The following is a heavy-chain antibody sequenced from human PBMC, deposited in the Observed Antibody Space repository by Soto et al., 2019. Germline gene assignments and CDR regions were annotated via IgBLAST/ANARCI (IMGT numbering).Heavy chain of an antibody. CDR3: ARAVYRGYSYGPYYYYGMDV. J-gene: IGHJ6*02. D-gene: IGHD5-18*01. CDR2: IGTAGDT. V-gene: IGHV3-13*01. CDR1: GFTFSSYD. Sequence: GGSLRLSCAASGFTFSSYDMHWVRQATGKGLEWVSAIGTAGDTYYPGSVKGRFTISRENAKNSLYLQMNSLRAGDTAVYYCARAVYRGYSYGPYYYYGMDVWGQGTTVTVS.